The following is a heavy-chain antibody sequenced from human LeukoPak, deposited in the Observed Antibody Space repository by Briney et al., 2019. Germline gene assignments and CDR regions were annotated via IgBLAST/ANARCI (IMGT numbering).Heavy chain of an antibody. Sequence: SETLSLTCTVSGGPVSKNTYHWGWVRQPPGRGLEWIAYIYYIGNTNYNPSLKSRATISIDTSKNQFSLTLSSVTAADTAVYYCARFRSSGWYYFDSWGQGMPVSVSS. CDR2: IYYIGNT. CDR3: ARFRSSGWYYFDS. D-gene: IGHD6-19*01. J-gene: IGHJ4*02. CDR1: GGPVSKNTYH. V-gene: IGHV4-61*05.